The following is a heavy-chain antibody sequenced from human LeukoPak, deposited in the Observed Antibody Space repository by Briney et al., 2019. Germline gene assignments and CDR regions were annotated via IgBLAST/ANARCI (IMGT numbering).Heavy chain of an antibody. Sequence: PSETLSLTCVVYGGSFSGYYWSWIRQPPGKGLEWIGEINHSGSTNYNPSLKSRVTISVDTSKNQFSLKLSSVTAADTAVYYCARGRIAARHFDYWGQGTLVTVSS. D-gene: IGHD6-6*01. CDR1: GGSFSGYY. CDR3: ARGRIAARHFDY. V-gene: IGHV4-34*01. J-gene: IGHJ4*02. CDR2: INHSGST.